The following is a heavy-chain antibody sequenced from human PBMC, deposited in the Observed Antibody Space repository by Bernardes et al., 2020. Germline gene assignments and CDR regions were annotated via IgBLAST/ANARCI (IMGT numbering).Heavy chain of an antibody. CDR2: INPNSGGT. Sequence: ASVKVSCKASGYTFTGYYMHWVRQAPGQGLEWMGWINPNSGGTNYAQKFQGRVTMTRDTSISTAYMELSRLRSDDTAVYYCARMGLDWSGSYLTLDYWGQGTLVTVSS. J-gene: IGHJ4*02. V-gene: IGHV1-2*02. CDR1: GYTFTGYY. CDR3: ARMGLDWSGSYLTLDY. D-gene: IGHD3-10*01.